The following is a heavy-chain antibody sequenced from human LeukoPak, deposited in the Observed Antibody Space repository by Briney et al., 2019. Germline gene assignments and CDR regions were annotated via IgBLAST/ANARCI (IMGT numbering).Heavy chain of an antibody. CDR2: IIPIFGTA. D-gene: IGHD5-18*01. Sequence: GASVKVSCKASGGTFSSYAISWVRQAPGQGLEWMGGIIPIFGTANYAQKFQGRVTITADESTSTAYMELSSLRSDDTAVYYCAASGYSYGGSFDYWGQGTLVTVSS. CDR3: AASGYSYGGSFDY. CDR1: GGTFSSYA. J-gene: IGHJ4*02. V-gene: IGHV1-69*13.